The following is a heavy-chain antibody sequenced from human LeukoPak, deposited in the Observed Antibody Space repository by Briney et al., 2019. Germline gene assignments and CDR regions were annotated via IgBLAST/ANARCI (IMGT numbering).Heavy chain of an antibody. D-gene: IGHD6-19*01. J-gene: IGHJ4*02. CDR2: INHSGST. CDR1: GGSFSGYY. V-gene: IGHV4-34*01. CDR3: ARDRWLDF. Sequence: SETLSLTCAVYGGSFSGYYWSWIRQPPGKGLEWIGEINHSGSTNYNPSLKSRVTMSVDTSKNQLSLKLKSVTAADTAVYYCARDRWLDFWGQGTLVTVSS.